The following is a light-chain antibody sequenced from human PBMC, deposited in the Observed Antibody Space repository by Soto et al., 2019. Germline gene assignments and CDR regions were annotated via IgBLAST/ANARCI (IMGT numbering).Light chain of an antibody. CDR2: AAS. J-gene: IGKJ3*01. Sequence: DVQMTQSPSSLSASVGDRVTITCRASQSIGSNLNWYQQKPGKAPKVLIYAASSLQSGVPSRFSGSGSGTDFTLTINSLQPEDFATYSCQQSYSNPFTFGPGTKVDIK. CDR1: QSIGSN. V-gene: IGKV1-39*01. CDR3: QQSYSNPFT.